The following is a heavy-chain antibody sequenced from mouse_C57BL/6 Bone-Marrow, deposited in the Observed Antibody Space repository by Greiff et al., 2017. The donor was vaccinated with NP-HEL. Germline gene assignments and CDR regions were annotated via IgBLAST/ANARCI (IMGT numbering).Heavy chain of an antibody. CDR2: INPNNGGT. CDR1: GYTFTDYY. Sequence: VQLRQSGPELVKPGASVKISCKASGYTFTDYYMNWVKQSHGKSLEWIGDINPNNGGTSYNQKFKGKATLTVDKSSSTAYMELRSLTSEDSAVYYCARGGYGNYFAWFAYWGQGTLVTVSA. D-gene: IGHD2-1*01. CDR3: ARGGYGNYFAWFAY. J-gene: IGHJ3*01. V-gene: IGHV1-26*01.